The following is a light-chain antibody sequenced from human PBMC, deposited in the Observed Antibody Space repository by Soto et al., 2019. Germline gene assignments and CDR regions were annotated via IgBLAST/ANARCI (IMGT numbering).Light chain of an antibody. V-gene: IGLV2-14*01. J-gene: IGLJ1*01. Sequence: QSALTQPASVSGSPGQSITISCTGTSSDVGGYNYVSWYQQHPGKAPKLMIYEVSNRPSGVSNRFSGSKSGNTASLTISGLQAEDEADYYCSSYTSSSPLFGTGTQLTVL. CDR3: SSYTSSSPL. CDR1: SSDVGGYNY. CDR2: EVS.